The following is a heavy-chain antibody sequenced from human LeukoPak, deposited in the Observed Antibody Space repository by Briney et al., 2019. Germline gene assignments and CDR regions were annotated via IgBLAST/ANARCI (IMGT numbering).Heavy chain of an antibody. Sequence: SETLSLTCTVSGGSISSSSYYWGWIRQPSGKGLEWIGSIYYSGSTYYNSSLKSRVTISVDTSKNQFSLKLSSVTAADTAVYYCARQGSGWYRLNWFDPWGQGTLVTVSS. CDR3: ARQGSGWYRLNWFDP. D-gene: IGHD6-19*01. CDR2: IYYSGST. CDR1: GGSISSSSYY. J-gene: IGHJ5*02. V-gene: IGHV4-39*01.